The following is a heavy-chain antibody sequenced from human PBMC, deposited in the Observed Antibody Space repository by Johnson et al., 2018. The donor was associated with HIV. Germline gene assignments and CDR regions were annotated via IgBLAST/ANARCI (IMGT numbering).Heavy chain of an antibody. CDR1: GFTFDDYA. D-gene: IGHD3-3*01. Sequence: EVHLVESGGNLVQPGRSLRLSCAASGFTFDDYAMHWVRQAPGKGPEWVSGINWNSGSRGYADSVKGRFTISSDNAKSSLYLQMNSLRAEDTALYYCVRAQFLEWLFFDAFDIWGQGTVVTVSS. CDR2: INWNSGSR. V-gene: IGHV3-9*01. J-gene: IGHJ3*02. CDR3: VRAQFLEWLFFDAFDI.